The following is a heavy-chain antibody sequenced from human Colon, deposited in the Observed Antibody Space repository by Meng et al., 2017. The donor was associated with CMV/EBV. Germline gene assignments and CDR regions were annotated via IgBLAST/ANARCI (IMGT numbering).Heavy chain of an antibody. CDR2: AYPNAGTT. Sequence: SCKASGYIFTTYYIHWVRQDPGQGLEYMGVAYPNAGTTDCAQRFRGRLTMTSDTSTSTVFMDLRSLTSEDTAVYFCAREFHGTWYFDYWGQGALVTVSS. D-gene: IGHD1-26*01. V-gene: IGHV1-46*01. J-gene: IGHJ4*02. CDR3: AREFHGTWYFDY. CDR1: GYIFTTYY.